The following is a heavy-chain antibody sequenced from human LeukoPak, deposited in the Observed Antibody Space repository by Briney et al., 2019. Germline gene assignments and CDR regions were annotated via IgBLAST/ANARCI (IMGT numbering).Heavy chain of an antibody. CDR3: AKDFRWSTVTANWFDP. D-gene: IGHD4-17*01. Sequence: PGGSLRLSCAASGFTFSSYGMHWVRQAPGKGLEWVAVISYDGSNKYYADSVKGRFTISRDNSKNTLFLQVSSLRIEDTAVYYCAKDFRWSTVTANWFDPWGQGTLVTVSS. V-gene: IGHV3-30*18. CDR1: GFTFSSYG. J-gene: IGHJ5*02. CDR2: ISYDGSNK.